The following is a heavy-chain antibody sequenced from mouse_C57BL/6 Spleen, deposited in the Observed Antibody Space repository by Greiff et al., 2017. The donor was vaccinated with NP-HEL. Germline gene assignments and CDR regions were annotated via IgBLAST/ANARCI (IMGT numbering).Heavy chain of an antibody. CDR3: ARGYGSSNYDFDD. J-gene: IGHJ2*01. CDR2: IDPSDSYT. Sequence: VQLQQSGAELVKPGASVKLSCKASGYTFTSYWMQWVKQRPGQGLEWIGEIDPSDSYTNYNQKFKGKATLTVDTSSSTAYMQLRSLTSEDSAVYEGARGYGSSNYDFDDWGQGTTLTVSS. CDR1: GYTFTSYW. D-gene: IGHD1-1*01. V-gene: IGHV1-50*01.